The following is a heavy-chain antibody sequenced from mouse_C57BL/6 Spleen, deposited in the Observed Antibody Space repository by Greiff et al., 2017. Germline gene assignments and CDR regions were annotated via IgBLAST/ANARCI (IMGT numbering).Heavy chain of an antibody. J-gene: IGHJ2*01. CDR1: GYTFTSYW. Sequence: QVQLQQPGAELVKPGASVKMSCKASGYTFTSYWINWVKQRPGQGLEWIGDIYPGSGSTNYNEKFKSKATLTVDTSSSTAYMQLSSLTSEDSAVYYCARSSNDYDNYFDYWGQGTTLTVSS. D-gene: IGHD2-4*01. CDR3: ARSSNDYDNYFDY. V-gene: IGHV1-55*01. CDR2: IYPGSGST.